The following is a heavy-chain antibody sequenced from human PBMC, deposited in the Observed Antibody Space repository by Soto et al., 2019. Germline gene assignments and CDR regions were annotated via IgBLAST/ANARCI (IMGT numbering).Heavy chain of an antibody. V-gene: IGHV3-48*02. Sequence: EVQLVESGGGMVQPGGSLRVSCAASGFTLSSYSMHWVRQAPGKGLEWVSYISGSGGTIYYADSVKGRFTISRANAKNSLSVQMNCLRDAATAVYFWEPESGLSSSGWSYYFDFWGQGTRVTVSS. D-gene: IGHD6-19*01. CDR3: EPESGLSSSGWSYYFDF. CDR1: GFTLSSYS. CDR2: ISGSGGTI. J-gene: IGHJ4*02.